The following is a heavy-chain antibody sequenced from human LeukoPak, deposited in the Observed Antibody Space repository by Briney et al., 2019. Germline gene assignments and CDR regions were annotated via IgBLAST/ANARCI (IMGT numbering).Heavy chain of an antibody. CDR2: TYYRSKWYN. CDR1: GDSVSSNSAA. CDR3: ARDSYCGGDRYSLDSYFDY. J-gene: IGHJ4*02. V-gene: IGHV6-1*01. D-gene: IGHD2-21*02. Sequence: SQTLSLTCAISGDSVSSNSAAWNWIRQSPSRGLEWLGRTYYRSKWYNDYAVSVKSRITINPDTSKNQFSLQLNSVTPEDTAVYYCARDSYCGGDRYSLDSYFDYWGQGTLVTVSS.